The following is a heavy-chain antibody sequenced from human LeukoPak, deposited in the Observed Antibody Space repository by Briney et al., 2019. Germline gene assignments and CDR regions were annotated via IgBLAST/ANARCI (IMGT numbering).Heavy chain of an antibody. J-gene: IGHJ3*02. CDR2: INHSGNT. CDR1: GGSFSGYY. CDR3: ATTRPRHDAFDI. Sequence: PSETLSLTCAVYGGSFSGYYWSWIRQPPGKGLEWIGEINHSGNTNYNPSLKSRVTISVDTSKNQFSLKLSSVTAADTAVYYCATTRPRHDAFDIWGQGTMVTVSS. V-gene: IGHV4-34*01.